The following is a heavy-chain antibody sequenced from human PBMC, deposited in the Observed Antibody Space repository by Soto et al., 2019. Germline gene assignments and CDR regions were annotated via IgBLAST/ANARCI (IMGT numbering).Heavy chain of an antibody. V-gene: IGHV3-30-3*01. CDR1: GLTSSSYA. J-gene: IGHJ3*02. CDR3: ARATSGWYKDAFDI. CDR2: ISYDGSNK. Sequence: QVQLVESGGGVVQPGRSLRLSCAASGLTSSSYAMHWVRQAPGKGLEWVAVISYDGSNKYYADSVKGRFTISRDNSKNTLYVQMNSLRAEDTAVYYCARATSGWYKDAFDIWGQGTMVTVSS. D-gene: IGHD6-19*01.